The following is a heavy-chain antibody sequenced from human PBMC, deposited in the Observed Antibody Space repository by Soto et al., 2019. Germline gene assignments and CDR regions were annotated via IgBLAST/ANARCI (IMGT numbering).Heavy chain of an antibody. CDR3: ARGGRLRRYFDY. J-gene: IGHJ4*02. V-gene: IGHV4-34*01. D-gene: IGHD4-17*01. Sequence: PSETLSLTCAVYGGSFSGYYWSWIRQPPGKGLEWIGEINHSGSTNYNPSLKSRVTISVDTSKNQFSLKLSSVTAADTAVYYCARGGRLRRYFDYWGQGTLVTVS. CDR1: GGSFSGYY. CDR2: INHSGST.